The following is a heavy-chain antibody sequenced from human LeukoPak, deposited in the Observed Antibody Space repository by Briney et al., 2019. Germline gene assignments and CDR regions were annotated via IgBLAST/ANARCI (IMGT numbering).Heavy chain of an antibody. CDR2: ISCSGSTI. D-gene: IGHD6-19*01. V-gene: IGHV3-48*03. CDR3: ARARSSVWFENYYGMDV. Sequence: GGSLRPSCAASRFTFSSSEMKCVRHAPGEGLEWVSYISCSGSTIYYADSVKGRFTISRDNAKNSLYLQMNSLRAEDTAVYYCARARSSVWFENYYGMDVWGKGTTVTVSS. CDR1: RFTFSSSE. J-gene: IGHJ6*04.